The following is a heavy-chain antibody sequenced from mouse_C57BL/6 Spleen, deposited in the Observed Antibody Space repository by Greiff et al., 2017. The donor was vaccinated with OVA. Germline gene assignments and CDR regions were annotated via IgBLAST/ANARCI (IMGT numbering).Heavy chain of an antibody. J-gene: IGHJ4*01. CDR3: ARGNITTVVLDY. D-gene: IGHD1-1*01. CDR2: INPGSGGT. V-gene: IGHV1-54*01. Sequence: VQLQESGAELVRPGTSVKVSCKASGYAFTNYLIEWVKQRPGQGLEWIGVINPGSGGTNYNEKFKGKATLTADKSSSPAYMQLSSLTSEDSAVYFYARGNITTVVLDYWGQGTSVTVSS. CDR1: GYAFTNYL.